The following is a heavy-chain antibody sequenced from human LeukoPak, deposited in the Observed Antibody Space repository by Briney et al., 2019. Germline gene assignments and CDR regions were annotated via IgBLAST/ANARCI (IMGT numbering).Heavy chain of an antibody. V-gene: IGHV3-23*01. Sequence: GGSLRLSCAASGFTFSSYAMSWVRQAPGKGLEWVSAISGSGGSTYYADSVKGRFTISRDNSKNTLYLQMNSLRAEDTAVYYCAKLGYSSYYYYGMDVWGQGTTVTVSS. CDR3: AKLGYSSYYYYGMDV. CDR2: ISGSGGST. J-gene: IGHJ6*02. D-gene: IGHD4-11*01. CDR1: GFTFSSYA.